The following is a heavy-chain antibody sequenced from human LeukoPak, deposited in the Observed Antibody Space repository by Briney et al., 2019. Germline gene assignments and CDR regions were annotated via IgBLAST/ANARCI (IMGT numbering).Heavy chain of an antibody. V-gene: IGHV3-74*01. Sequence: GGSLRLSCAASGFTFSSYWMHWVRQAPGKGLVWISRTNSDGTSTSYADSVKGRFTISRDNAKNTLYLQMNSLRAEDTAVYYCARGKRNSSSSPLHYWGQGTLVTVSS. CDR3: ARGKRNSSSSPLHY. D-gene: IGHD6-13*01. J-gene: IGHJ4*02. CDR1: GFTFSSYW. CDR2: TNSDGTST.